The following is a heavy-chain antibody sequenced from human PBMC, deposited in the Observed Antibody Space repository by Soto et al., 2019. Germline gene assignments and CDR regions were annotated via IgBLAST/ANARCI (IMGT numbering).Heavy chain of an antibody. Sequence: SETLSLPCTVSGDSVSSISYYWGWIRQPPGKGLEWIGSIYYSGSTYYNPSLKSRVTISVDTSKNQFSLKLSSVSAADTAVYYCARRVYCSGGSCRNWYFDLWGRGTLVTVS. J-gene: IGHJ2*01. D-gene: IGHD2-15*01. CDR1: GDSVSSISYY. CDR2: IYYSGST. CDR3: ARRVYCSGGSCRNWYFDL. V-gene: IGHV4-39*01.